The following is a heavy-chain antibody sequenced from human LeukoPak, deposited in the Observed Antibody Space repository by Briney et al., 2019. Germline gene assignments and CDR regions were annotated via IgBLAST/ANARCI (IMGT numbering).Heavy chain of an antibody. CDR3: AGYYDILTGPGFEY. D-gene: IGHD3-9*01. J-gene: IGHJ4*02. V-gene: IGHV4-30-2*01. CDR1: GGSISNGAYY. CDR2: IYHSGST. Sequence: SETLSLTCTVSGGSISNGAYYWNWIRQPPGKGLEWIGYIYHSGSTYYNPSLKSRVTISVDRSKNQFSLKVNSVTAADTAVYYCAGYYDILTGPGFEYWGQGTLVTVSS.